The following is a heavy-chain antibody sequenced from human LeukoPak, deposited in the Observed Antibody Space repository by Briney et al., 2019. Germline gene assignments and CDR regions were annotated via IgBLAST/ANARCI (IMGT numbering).Heavy chain of an antibody. V-gene: IGHV3-23*01. CDR1: GFTFSSYA. CDR2: ISGSGGST. CDR3: AAGADYYDSSGYYIGYYYYGMDV. Sequence: GGSLRLSCAASGFTFSSYAMSWVRQAPGKGQEWVSAISGSGGSTYYADSVKGRFTISRDNSKNTLYLQMNSLRAEDTAVYYCAAGADYYDSSGYYIGYYYYGMDVWGQGTTVTVSS. J-gene: IGHJ6*02. D-gene: IGHD3-22*01.